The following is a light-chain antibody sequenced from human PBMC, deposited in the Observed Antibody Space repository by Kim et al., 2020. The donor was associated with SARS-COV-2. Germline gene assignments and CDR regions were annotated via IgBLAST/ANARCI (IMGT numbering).Light chain of an antibody. CDR1: QFVSSW. Sequence: YASLGDSGTITCRASQFVSSWVAWYQQKPGKAPRLLLHGSSSLRSGVSPRFSGSGSGTEFALTISNVQPEDFATYYCQQTDTFPYTFGQGTKLEI. J-gene: IGKJ2*01. CDR3: QQTDTFPYT. CDR2: GSS. V-gene: IGKV1-12*01.